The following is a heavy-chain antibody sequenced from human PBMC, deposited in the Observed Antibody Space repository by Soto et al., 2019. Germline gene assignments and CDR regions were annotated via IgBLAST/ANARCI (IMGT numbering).Heavy chain of an antibody. CDR1: GFTFSDYY. D-gene: IGHD2-2*01. Sequence: GGSLRLSCAASGFTFSDYYMSWIRQAPGKGLEWVSYISSSSSYTNYADSVKGRFTISRDNAKNSLYLQMNSLRAEDTAVYYCARSPTRSIRGLSYYYGMDVWGQGTTVTVSS. CDR2: ISSSSSYT. CDR3: ARSPTRSIRGLSYYYGMDV. V-gene: IGHV3-11*06. J-gene: IGHJ6*02.